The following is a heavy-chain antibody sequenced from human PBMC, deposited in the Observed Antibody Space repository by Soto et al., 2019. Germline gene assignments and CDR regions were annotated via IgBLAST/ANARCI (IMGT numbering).Heavy chain of an antibody. J-gene: IGHJ6*02. Sequence: GGSLRLSCAASGFTFSSYAMSWVRQAPGKGLEWVSAISGSGVSTYYADSVKGRFTISRDNSKNTLYLQMNSLRAEDTAVYYCAKAVSAITTNQYYYGMDVWGQGTTVTVSS. CDR3: AKAVSAITTNQYYYGMDV. D-gene: IGHD3-16*01. CDR1: GFTFSSYA. V-gene: IGHV3-23*01. CDR2: ISGSGVST.